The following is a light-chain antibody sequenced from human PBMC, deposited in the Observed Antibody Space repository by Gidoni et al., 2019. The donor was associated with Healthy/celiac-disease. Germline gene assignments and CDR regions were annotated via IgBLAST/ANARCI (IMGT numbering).Light chain of an antibody. Sequence: LPVTPGEPASISCRSSQSLLHSNGYNYLDWYLQKPGQSPQLLIYLGSNRASGVPDRFSGSGSGTDFTLKISRVEAEDVGVYYCMQALQTPWTFGQGTKVEIK. J-gene: IGKJ1*01. CDR2: LGS. V-gene: IGKV2-28*01. CDR1: QSLLHSNGYNY. CDR3: MQALQTPWT.